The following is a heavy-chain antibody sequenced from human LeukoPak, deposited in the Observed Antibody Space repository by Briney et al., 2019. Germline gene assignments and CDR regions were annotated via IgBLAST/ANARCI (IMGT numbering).Heavy chain of an antibody. Sequence: PGGSLRLSCAVSGFTFSSYGMHWVRQAPGKGLEWVAVIWYDGSNKYYADSVKGRFTISRDNAKNSLYLQMNSLRAEDTAVYYCARCFDIWGQGTMVTVSS. CDR2: IWYDGSNK. J-gene: IGHJ3*02. V-gene: IGHV3-33*01. CDR1: GFTFSSYG. CDR3: ARCFDI.